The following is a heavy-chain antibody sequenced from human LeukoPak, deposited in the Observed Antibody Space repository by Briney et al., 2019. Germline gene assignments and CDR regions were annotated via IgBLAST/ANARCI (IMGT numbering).Heavy chain of an antibody. CDR2: IKSDGNT. CDR3: ARAPSEIGGYYPEYFRH. V-gene: IGHV3-74*01. CDR1: GFTFSNYW. D-gene: IGHD3-22*01. J-gene: IGHJ1*01. Sequence: PGGSLRLSCAASGFTFSNYWMHWVRQAPGKGLGLVSRIKSDGNTNYADSVKGRFTISRDNAKNTVSLQMNSLRPEDTGVYYCARAPSEIGGYYPEYFRHWGQGTLVTVSS.